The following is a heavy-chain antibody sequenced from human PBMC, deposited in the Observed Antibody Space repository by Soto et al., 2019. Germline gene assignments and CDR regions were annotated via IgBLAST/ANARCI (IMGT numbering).Heavy chain of an antibody. CDR3: AEDGPMPYYDSSGSPFDY. CDR1: GFTFSSYA. Sequence: GGSLRLSCAASGFTFSSYAMSWVRQAPGKGLEWVSAISGSGGSTYYADSVKGRFTISRDNSKNTLYLQMNSLRAEDTAVYYCAEDGPMPYYDSSGSPFDYWGQGTLVTVSS. J-gene: IGHJ4*02. CDR2: ISGSGGST. V-gene: IGHV3-23*01. D-gene: IGHD3-22*01.